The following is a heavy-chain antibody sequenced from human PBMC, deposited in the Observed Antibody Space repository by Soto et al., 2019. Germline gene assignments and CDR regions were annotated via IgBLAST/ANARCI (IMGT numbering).Heavy chain of an antibody. CDR2: ISYDGSNK. J-gene: IGHJ6*03. CDR3: ARDGGDVWFGELLDYYCYYMDV. Sequence: GGSLRLSCAASGFTFSSYGMHWVRQAPGKGLEWVAVISYDGSNKYYADSVKGRFTISRDNSKNTLYLQMNSLRAEDTAVYYCARDGGDVWFGELLDYYCYYMDVWGKGTTVTVSS. D-gene: IGHD3-10*01. CDR1: GFTFSSYG. V-gene: IGHV3-30*03.